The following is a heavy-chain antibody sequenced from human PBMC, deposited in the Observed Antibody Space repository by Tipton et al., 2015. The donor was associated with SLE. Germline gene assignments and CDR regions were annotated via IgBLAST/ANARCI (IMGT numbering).Heavy chain of an antibody. CDR2: IYYRGST. CDR3: VIELGYIDWFPKEGWYFDL. V-gene: IGHV4-59*08. J-gene: IGHJ2*01. D-gene: IGHD3-9*01. CDR1: GGSISSYY. Sequence: TLSLTCTVSGGSISSYYWSWIRQPLGKGLEWSGYIYYRGSTNYNHSLKSRVTISVDTSKNQFSLMLSYVTAADTAVYYCVIELGYIDWFPKEGWYFDLWGRGTLVTVSS.